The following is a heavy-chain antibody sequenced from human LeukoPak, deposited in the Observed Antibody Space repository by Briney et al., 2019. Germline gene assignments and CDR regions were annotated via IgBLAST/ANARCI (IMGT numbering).Heavy chain of an antibody. CDR1: GYTFTSYD. CDR2: MNPNSGNT. D-gene: IGHD6-19*01. Sequence: ASVKVSCKASGYTFTSYDINWVRQATGQGLEWMGWMNPNSGNTGYAQKFQGRVTMTRNTSISTAYMELSSLRSEDTAVYYCARQDHASPGIAVAGTGGFDYWGQGTLVTVSS. J-gene: IGHJ4*02. CDR3: ARQDHASPGIAVAGTGGFDY. V-gene: IGHV1-8*01.